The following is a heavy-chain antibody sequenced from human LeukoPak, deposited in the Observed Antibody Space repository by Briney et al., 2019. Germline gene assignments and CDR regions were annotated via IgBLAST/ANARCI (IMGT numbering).Heavy chain of an antibody. J-gene: IGHJ4*02. CDR1: GFTVSSNY. D-gene: IGHD3-22*01. CDR2: IYSGGST. Sequence: GGSLRLSCAASGFTVSSNYMSWVRQAPGKGLEWVSVIYSGGSTYYADSVKGRFTISRDNSKNTLYLQMNSLRAEDTAVYYCARVSTLNYDSSGYYYWGQGTLVTVSS. V-gene: IGHV3-53*01. CDR3: ARVSTLNYDSSGYYY.